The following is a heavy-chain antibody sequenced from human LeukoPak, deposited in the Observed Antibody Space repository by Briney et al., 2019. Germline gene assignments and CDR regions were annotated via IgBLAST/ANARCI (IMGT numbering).Heavy chain of an antibody. CDR1: GFTFTSYD. V-gene: IGHV1-3*01. D-gene: IGHD5-12*01. Sequence: ASVKVSCKASGFTFTSYDINWVRQAPGQRLEWMGWINAGNGNTKYSQKFQGRVTITRDTSASTAYMGLSSLRSEDTAVYYCARSRGYDYYDYWGQGTLVTVSS. CDR3: ARSRGYDYYDY. CDR2: INAGNGNT. J-gene: IGHJ4*02.